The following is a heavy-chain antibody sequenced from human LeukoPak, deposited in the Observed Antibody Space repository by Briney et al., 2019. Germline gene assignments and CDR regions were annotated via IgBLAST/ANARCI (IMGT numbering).Heavy chain of an antibody. CDR1: GYSISSGYY. V-gene: IGHV4-38-2*02. CDR2: IYHSGST. D-gene: IGHD6-19*01. J-gene: IGHJ4*02. Sequence: SETLSLTCTVSGYSISSGYYWGWIRQPPGKGLEWIGSIYHSGSTNYNPSLKSRVTISVDKSKNQFSLKLSSVTAADTAVYYCARDRAYSSGWYRGIFDYWGQGTLVTVSS. CDR3: ARDRAYSSGWYRGIFDY.